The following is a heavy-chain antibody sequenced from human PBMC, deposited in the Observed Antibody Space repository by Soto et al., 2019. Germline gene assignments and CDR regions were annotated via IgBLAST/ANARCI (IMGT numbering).Heavy chain of an antibody. D-gene: IGHD6-19*01. CDR3: ARQESLALAGIDH. CDR1: GYSLTSYW. V-gene: IGHV5-51*01. Sequence: VESLKISCKGSGYSLTSYWIGWVRQLPGKGLEWMGIIYPGDFDTRYSPSFQGQATISADKISNTAYLQWSSLKASDSAIYYCARQESLALAGIDHWGQGTLVTVSS. CDR2: IYPGDFDT. J-gene: IGHJ4*02.